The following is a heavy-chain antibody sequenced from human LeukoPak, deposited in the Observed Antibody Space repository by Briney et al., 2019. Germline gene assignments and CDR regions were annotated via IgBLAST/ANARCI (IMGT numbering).Heavy chain of an antibody. J-gene: IGHJ4*02. D-gene: IGHD6-6*01. V-gene: IGHV4-30-2*01. CDR1: GGSISSGGYS. CDR3: ARARAARTPYFDY. Sequence: SETLSLTCAVSGGSISSGGYSWSWIRQPPGKGLEWIGYIYHSGSTYYNPSLKSRVTVSVDRSKNQFSLKLSSVTAADTAVYYCARARAARTPYFDYWGQGTLVTVSS. CDR2: IYHSGST.